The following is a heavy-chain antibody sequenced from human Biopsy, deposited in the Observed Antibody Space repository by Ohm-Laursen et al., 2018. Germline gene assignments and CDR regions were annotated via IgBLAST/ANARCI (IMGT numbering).Heavy chain of an antibody. CDR1: GFDFNLYE. CDR3: ARLNSGTYDASDL. J-gene: IGHJ3*01. Sequence: SLRLSCAASGFDFNLYEMTWVRQAPGKGMGWVSYIYGGGSPVSYADSVKGRFTISRVNAQKSLYLHMNSLRAEDTAIYYCARLNSGTYDASDLWGQGTMVIVSS. D-gene: IGHD1-26*01. V-gene: IGHV3-48*03. CDR2: IYGGGSPV.